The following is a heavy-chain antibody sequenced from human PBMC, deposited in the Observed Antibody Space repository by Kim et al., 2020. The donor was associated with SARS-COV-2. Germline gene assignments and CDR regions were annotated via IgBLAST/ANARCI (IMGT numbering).Heavy chain of an antibody. CDR2: IYYSGST. V-gene: IGHV4-39*01. CDR3: ARYTIQLWLVTYYYYYGMDV. D-gene: IGHD5-18*01. CDR1: GGSISSSSYY. Sequence: SETLSLTCTVSGGSISSSSYYWGWIRQPPGKGLEWIGSIYYSGSTYYNPSLKSRVTISVDTSKNQFSLKLSSVTAADTAVYYCARYTIQLWLVTYYYYYGMDVWGQGTTVTVSS. J-gene: IGHJ6*02.